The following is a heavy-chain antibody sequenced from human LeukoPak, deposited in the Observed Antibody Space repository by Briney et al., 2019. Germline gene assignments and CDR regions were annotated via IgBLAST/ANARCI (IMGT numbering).Heavy chain of an antibody. J-gene: IGHJ4*02. CDR3: ARVSVAAFWTFDY. Sequence: ASVKVSCKASGYTFTGYYMHWVQQAPGQGLEWMGWINPNSGGTNYAQKFQGRVTMTRDTSISTAYMELSRLRSDDTAVYYCARVSVAAFWTFDYWGQGTLVTVSS. CDR1: GYTFTGYY. V-gene: IGHV1-2*02. CDR2: INPNSGGT. D-gene: IGHD2-15*01.